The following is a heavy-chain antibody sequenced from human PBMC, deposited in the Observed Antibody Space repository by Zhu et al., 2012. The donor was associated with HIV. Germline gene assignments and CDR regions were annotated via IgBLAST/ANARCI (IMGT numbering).Heavy chain of an antibody. V-gene: IGHV4-38-2*01. CDR3: ARRDTAMAYMDV. J-gene: IGHJ6*03. CDR2: IYHSGST. Sequence: QVQLQESGPGLVKPSETLSLTCAVSGYSISSGYYWGWIRQPPGKGLEWIGSIYHSGSTYYNPSLKSRVTISVDTSKNQFSLKLSSVTAADTAVYYCARRDTAMAYMDVWGKGTTVTVSS. D-gene: IGHD5-18*01. CDR1: GYSISSGYY.